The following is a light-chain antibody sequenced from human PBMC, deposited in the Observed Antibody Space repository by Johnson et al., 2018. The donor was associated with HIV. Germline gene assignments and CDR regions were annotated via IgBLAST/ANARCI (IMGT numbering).Light chain of an antibody. CDR2: ENN. J-gene: IGLJ1*01. V-gene: IGLV1-51*02. CDR3: GTWDSSLSAEV. CDR1: NSNIGNNY. Sequence: QSVLTQSPSVSAAPGQKVTISCSGSNSNIGNNYVSWYQQFPGTAPKLLIYENNKRSSGIPDRFSGSKSGTSATLGITGLQTGDEADYYCGTWDSSLSAEVFGAVTKVTVL.